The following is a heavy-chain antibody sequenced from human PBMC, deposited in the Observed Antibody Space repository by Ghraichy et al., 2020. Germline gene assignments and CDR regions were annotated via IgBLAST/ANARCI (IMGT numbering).Heavy chain of an antibody. CDR3: ARVVPGDYSDY. J-gene: IGHJ4*02. D-gene: IGHD2-2*01. Sequence: SLNISCTVSGGSISSGGYYWSWIRQHPGKGLEWIGYIYYSGSTYYNPSLKSRVTISVDTSKNQFSLKLSSVTAADTAVYYCARVVPGDYSDYWGQGTLVTVSS. CDR1: GGSISSGGYY. V-gene: IGHV4-31*03. CDR2: IYYSGST.